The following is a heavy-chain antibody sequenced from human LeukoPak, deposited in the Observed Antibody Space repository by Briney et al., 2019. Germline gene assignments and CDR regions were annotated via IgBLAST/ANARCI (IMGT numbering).Heavy chain of an antibody. CDR2: INPQSGGT. D-gene: IGHD2-2*01. CDR1: GYTFTDYF. CDR3: ARAPLVFREKVDY. V-gene: IGHV1-2*02. J-gene: IGHJ4*02. Sequence: ASVKVSCKASGYTFTDYFMHWVRQAPGQGLDWMGWINPQSGGTHFAQKFQGRITMTTDTSASTVSMELSRLTSDDTAVYFCARAPLVFREKVDYWGQGTLVTVSS.